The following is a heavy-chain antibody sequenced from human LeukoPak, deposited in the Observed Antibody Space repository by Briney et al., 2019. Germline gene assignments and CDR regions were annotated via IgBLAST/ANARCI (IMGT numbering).Heavy chain of an antibody. D-gene: IGHD3-3*01. CDR2: IYYSGST. CDR1: SGSISSSSYY. J-gene: IGHJ4*02. CDR3: ARCGYYDFWSGYNPATFDY. Sequence: SETLSLTCTVSSGSISSSSYYWGWIRQPPGKGLEWIGSIYYSGSTYYKPSLKSRLTISVDTSKNQFSLKLTSVTAADTAVYYCARCGYYDFWSGYNPATFDYWGQGTLVTVSS. V-gene: IGHV4-39*01.